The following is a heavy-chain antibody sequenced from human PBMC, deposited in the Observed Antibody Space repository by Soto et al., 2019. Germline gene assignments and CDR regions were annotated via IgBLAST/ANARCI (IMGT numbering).Heavy chain of an antibody. V-gene: IGHV1-2*02. CDR2: INPKTGGT. J-gene: IGHJ4*02. CDR1: GDTFTDYH. CDR3: AREGSAWYKEFDF. D-gene: IGHD6-19*01. Sequence: ASVKVSCRASGDTFTDYHMHWVRQAPGQGFEWMGWINPKTGGTSYARKFQGRVTMTGDTSISTVYMEVSRLTTDDTAVYYCAREGSAWYKEFDFWGQGTLVTVSS.